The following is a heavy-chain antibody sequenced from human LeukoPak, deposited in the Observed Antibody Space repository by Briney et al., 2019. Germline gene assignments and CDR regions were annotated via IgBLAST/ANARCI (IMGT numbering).Heavy chain of an antibody. CDR3: AREPAAGYNWFDP. Sequence: EASVKVSCKASGYTFTSCNMHWVRQAPGQGLEWMGIINPSTGSTTYAQKFQGRVTMTRDTSTSTVYMELSSLRSEDTAVYYCAREPAAGYNWFDPWGQGTLVTVSS. D-gene: IGHD6-25*01. CDR1: GYTFTSCN. J-gene: IGHJ5*02. V-gene: IGHV1-46*01. CDR2: INPSTGST.